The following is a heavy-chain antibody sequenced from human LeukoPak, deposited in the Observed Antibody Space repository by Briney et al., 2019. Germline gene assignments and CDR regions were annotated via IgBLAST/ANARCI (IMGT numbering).Heavy chain of an antibody. V-gene: IGHV1-18*04. J-gene: IGHJ6*04. CDR3: ARAKQQLGSGYYYYGMDV. CDR2: ISAYNGNT. D-gene: IGHD6-13*01. Sequence: VKVSCKASGYTFTSYGIGWVRQAPGQGLEWMGWISAYNGNTNYAQKLQGRVTMTTDTSTSTAYMELRSLRSDDTAVYYCARAKQQLGSGYYYYGMDVWGKGTTVTVSS. CDR1: GYTFTSYG.